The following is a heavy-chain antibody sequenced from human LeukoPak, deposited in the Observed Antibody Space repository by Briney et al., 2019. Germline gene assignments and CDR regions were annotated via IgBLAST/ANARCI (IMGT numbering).Heavy chain of an antibody. CDR2: IYPGDSDT. V-gene: IGHV5-51*01. D-gene: IGHD6-13*01. J-gene: IGHJ6*02. Sequence: GESLKISCKGSGYSFTSYWIGWVRQMPGKGLEWMGIIYPGDSDTRYSPSFQGQVTISADKSISTAYLQWSSLKASDTAMYYCARLSSPPQAAAPPMYPYYGMDVWGQGTTVTVSS. CDR1: GYSFTSYW. CDR3: ARLSSPPQAAAPPMYPYYGMDV.